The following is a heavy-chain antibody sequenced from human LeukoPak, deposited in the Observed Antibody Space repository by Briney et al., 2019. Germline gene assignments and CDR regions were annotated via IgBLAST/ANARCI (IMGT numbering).Heavy chain of an antibody. Sequence: GGSLRLSCAASRFTFSDYYMSWVRQAPGKGLEWVSVIYSGGSTYYADSVKGRFTISRDNSKNTLYLQMNSLRAEDTAVYYCARAEKATIFDYWGQGTLVTVSS. V-gene: IGHV3-53*01. CDR2: IYSGGST. J-gene: IGHJ4*02. D-gene: IGHD5-24*01. CDR3: ARAEKATIFDY. CDR1: RFTFSDYY.